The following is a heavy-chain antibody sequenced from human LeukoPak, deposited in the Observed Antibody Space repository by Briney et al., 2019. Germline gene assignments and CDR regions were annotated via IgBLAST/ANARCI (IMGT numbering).Heavy chain of an antibody. V-gene: IGHV3-49*04. Sequence: GGSLRLSCTASGFTFGDYAMSWVRQAPGKGLEWVGFIRSKAYGGTTEYAASVKGRFTISRDDSKSIAYLQMNSLKTEDTAVYYCTRDSSGDYGGTFDYWGQGTLVTVSS. CDR3: TRDSSGDYGGTFDY. CDR1: GFTFGDYA. J-gene: IGHJ4*02. D-gene: IGHD4-17*01. CDR2: IRSKAYGGTT.